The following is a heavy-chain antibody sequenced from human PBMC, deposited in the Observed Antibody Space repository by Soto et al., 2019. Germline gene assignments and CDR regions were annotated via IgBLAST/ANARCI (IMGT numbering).Heavy chain of an antibody. CDR2: IYYSGST. CDR1: GGSVSSGSYY. D-gene: IGHD5-18*01. J-gene: IGHJ6*02. CDR3: ARDQDTAMRSRGGYYYYGMDV. V-gene: IGHV4-61*01. Sequence: SATLSLTCTVSGGSVSSGSYYWSWIRQPPGKRLEWIGYIYYSGSTNYNPSLKSRVTISVDTSKNQFSLKLSSVTAADTAVYYCARDQDTAMRSRGGYYYYGMDVWGQGTTVTVSS.